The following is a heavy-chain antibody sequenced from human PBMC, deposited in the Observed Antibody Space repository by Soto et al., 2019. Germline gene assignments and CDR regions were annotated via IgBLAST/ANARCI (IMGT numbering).Heavy chain of an antibody. V-gene: IGHV4-31*03. D-gene: IGHD2-21*02. CDR2: IYYSGST. J-gene: IGHJ4*02. CDR3: ARSSHSTVTAFDY. Sequence: QVQLQESGPGLVKPSQTLSLTCTVSGGSISSGGYYWSWIRQHPGKGLEWIGYIYYSGSTYYNPSLKCRVTISEDTSKNQYSLKLSSVTAADTAVYYCARSSHSTVTAFDYWGQGTLVTVSS. CDR1: GGSISSGGYY.